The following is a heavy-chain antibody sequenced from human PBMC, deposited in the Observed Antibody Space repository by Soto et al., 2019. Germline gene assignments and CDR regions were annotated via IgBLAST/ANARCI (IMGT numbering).Heavy chain of an antibody. V-gene: IGHV4-59*01. CDR2: IYYSGST. CDR3: AKGQSDSECIDV. D-gene: IGHD2-21*02. CDR1: GGSISSFY. J-gene: IGHJ6*02. Sequence: SETLSLTCTVSGGSISSFYWSWIRQPPGKGLEWIGYIYYSGSTNYNPSLKSRVTLSVDTSRNQFSLRLSSLTAADTAVYYCAKGQSDSECIDVWGQGTTVTVSS.